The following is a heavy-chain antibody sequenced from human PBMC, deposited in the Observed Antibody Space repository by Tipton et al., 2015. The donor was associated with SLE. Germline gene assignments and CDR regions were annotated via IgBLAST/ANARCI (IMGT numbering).Heavy chain of an antibody. V-gene: IGHV4-59*01. J-gene: IGHJ3*02. CDR3: ARGGRIAAAVGAFDI. D-gene: IGHD6-13*01. CDR2: IYYSGST. Sequence: LRLSCTVSGGSISSYYWSWIRQPPGKGLEWIGYIYYSGSTNYNPSLKSRVTISVDTSKNQFSLKLSSVTAADTAVYYCARGGRIAAAVGAFDIWGQGTMVTVSS. CDR1: GGSISSYY.